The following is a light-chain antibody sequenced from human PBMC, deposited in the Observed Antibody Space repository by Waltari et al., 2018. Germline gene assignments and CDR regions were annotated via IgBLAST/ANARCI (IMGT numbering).Light chain of an antibody. J-gene: IGKJ4*01. CDR2: DAS. CDR3: QRRSNWPPTLT. Sequence: EIVLTQSPATLSLSPGERATLSCRASQTINTYLAWYQQRPGKAPRLLIYDASTRATGIPARFSGSGSWTDFTLTISSLEPEDFAIYYCQRRSNWPPTLTFGGGTKVEIK. CDR1: QTINTY. V-gene: IGKV3-11*01.